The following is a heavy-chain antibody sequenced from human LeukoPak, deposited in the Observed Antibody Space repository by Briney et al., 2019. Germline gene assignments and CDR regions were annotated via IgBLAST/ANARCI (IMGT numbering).Heavy chain of an antibody. CDR1: GGSISSYY. CDR2: IYYSGST. J-gene: IGHJ4*02. V-gene: IGHV4-59*01. D-gene: IGHD3-9*01. Sequence: SETLSLTCTVSGGSISSYYWSWIRQPPGKGLEWIGYIYYSGSTNYNPSLKSRVTISVDTSKNQFSLKLSSVTAADTAVYYCASPGHYDILTGYYLNWGQGTLVTVSS. CDR3: ASPGHYDILTGYYLN.